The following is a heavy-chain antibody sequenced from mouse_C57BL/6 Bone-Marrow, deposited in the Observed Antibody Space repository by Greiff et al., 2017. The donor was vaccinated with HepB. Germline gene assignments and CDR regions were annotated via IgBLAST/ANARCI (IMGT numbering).Heavy chain of an antibody. CDR2: IHPHSGST. CDR3: ARARITTSFDV. CDR1: GYTFTSYW. V-gene: IGHV1-64*01. D-gene: IGHD1-1*01. J-gene: IGHJ1*03. Sequence: QVQLQQPGAELVKPGASVKLSCKASGYTFTSYWMHWVKQRPGQGLEWIGMIHPHSGSTNYNEKFKSKATLTVDKSSSTAYMQLSSLTSEDSAVYYCARARITTSFDVWGTGTTVTVSS.